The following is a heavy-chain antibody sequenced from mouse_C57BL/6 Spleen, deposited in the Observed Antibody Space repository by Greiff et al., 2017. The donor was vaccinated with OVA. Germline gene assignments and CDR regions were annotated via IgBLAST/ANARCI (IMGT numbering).Heavy chain of an antibody. CDR1: GYAFSSSW. J-gene: IGHJ2*01. Sequence: QVQLKESGPELVKPGASVKISCKASGYAFSSSWMNWVKQRPGKGLEWIGRIYPGDGDTNYNGKFKGKATLTADKSSSTAYMQLSSLTSEDSAVYCCARNDYDFDYWGQGTTLTVSS. D-gene: IGHD2-4*01. CDR2: IYPGDGDT. V-gene: IGHV1-82*01. CDR3: ARNDYDFDY.